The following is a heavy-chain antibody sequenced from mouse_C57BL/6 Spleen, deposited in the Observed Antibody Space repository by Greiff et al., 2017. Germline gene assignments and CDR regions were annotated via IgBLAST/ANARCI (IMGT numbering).Heavy chain of an antibody. CDR1: GFSLSTFGMG. V-gene: IGHV8-8*01. D-gene: IGHD1-1*01. J-gene: IGHJ1*03. Sequence: QVTLKESGPGILQPSQTLSLTCSFSGFSLSTFGMGVGWIRQPSGKGLEWLAHIWWGDDKYYNPALKSRLTISKDTYKNQVFLKIANEHTADTATYYCARIERITTVWYFDVWGTGTTVTVSS. CDR2: IWWGDDK. CDR3: ARIERITTVWYFDV.